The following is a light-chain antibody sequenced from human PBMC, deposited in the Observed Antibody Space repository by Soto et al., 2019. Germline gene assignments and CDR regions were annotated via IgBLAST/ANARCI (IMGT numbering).Light chain of an antibody. CDR1: SSDVGAYNY. CDR2: DVT. J-gene: IGLJ1*01. CDR3: NSYTSSSTYV. V-gene: IGLV2-14*01. Sequence: QSALTQPASVSGSPGQSITISCTGTSSDVGAYNYVSWYQQHPGKAPKLMIYDVTNRLSGISNRFSGSKSGNTACLTISGLQAEDEADYYCNSYTSSSTYVFGTGTKLPVL.